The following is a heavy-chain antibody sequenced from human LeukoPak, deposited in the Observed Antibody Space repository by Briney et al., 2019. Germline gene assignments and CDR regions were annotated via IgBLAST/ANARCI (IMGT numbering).Heavy chain of an antibody. Sequence: ASVKVSCKASGYTFTGFYIHWLRQAPGQGLEWMGWMNPNSGDENYAPKFQGRVTMTRDTSISTAYMELSSLRFDDTAVYYCARGHCGSATCQRNWFDPWGQGSRVTVSS. D-gene: IGHD2-2*01. CDR1: GYTFTGFY. CDR3: ARGHCGSATCQRNWFDP. V-gene: IGHV1-2*02. J-gene: IGHJ5*02. CDR2: MNPNSGDE.